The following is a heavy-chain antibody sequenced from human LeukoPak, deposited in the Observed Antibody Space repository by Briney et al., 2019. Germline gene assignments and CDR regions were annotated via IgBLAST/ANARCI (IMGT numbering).Heavy chain of an antibody. CDR1: GFTFSSYA. D-gene: IGHD3-3*02. CDR2: ISGSGSST. J-gene: IGHJ4*02. Sequence: PGGSLRLSCAASGFTFSSYAMAWVRQAPGEGLEWVSAISGSGSSTYYADSVKGRFTISRDNSKNTLYLQMNSLRVEDTAVYYCAKDRPPSLSPTADFDYWGQGTLVTVSS. CDR3: AKDRPPSLSPTADFDY. V-gene: IGHV3-23*01.